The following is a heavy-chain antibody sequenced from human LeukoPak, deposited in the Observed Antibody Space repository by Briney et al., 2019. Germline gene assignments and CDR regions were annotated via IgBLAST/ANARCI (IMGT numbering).Heavy chain of an antibody. CDR1: GFTFGDYA. CDR3: AKDSASGSYYDGSLRRGMDV. V-gene: IGHV3-9*01. Sequence: PGGSLRLSCAGSGFTFGDYAMHWVRQPPGKGLEWVSSISWNSGSLGYADSVKGRVTISRDNAKNSVYLQMNSLRAEDTALYYCAKDSASGSYYDGSLRRGMDVWGQGTTVTVSP. J-gene: IGHJ6*01. D-gene: IGHD3-10*01. CDR2: ISWNSGSL.